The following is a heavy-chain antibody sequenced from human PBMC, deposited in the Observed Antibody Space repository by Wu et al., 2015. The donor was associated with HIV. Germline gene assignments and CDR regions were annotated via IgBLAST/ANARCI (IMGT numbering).Heavy chain of an antibody. V-gene: IGHV1-8*03. CDR2: MNPNSGNT. CDR1: GYTFTSYD. D-gene: IGHD4-17*01. CDR3: ARGSHDYGDYGIDY. Sequence: QVQLVQSGAEVKKPGASVKVSCKASGYTFTSYDINWVRQAAGQGLEWMGWMNPNSGNTGYAQKFQGRVTITRNTSISTAYMELSSLRSEDTAVYYCARGSHDYGDYGIDYWGQGTLVTVSS. J-gene: IGHJ4*02.